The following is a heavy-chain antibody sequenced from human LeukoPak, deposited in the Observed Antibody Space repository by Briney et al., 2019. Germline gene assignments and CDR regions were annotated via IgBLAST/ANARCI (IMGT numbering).Heavy chain of an antibody. J-gene: IGHJ4*02. CDR3: ARGIRFGGVFWSGYYGAIFDY. CDR2: INHSGST. D-gene: IGHD3-3*01. Sequence: SETLSLTCAVYGGSFSGYYWSWIRQPPGKGLEWIGEINHSGSTNYNPSLKSRVTISVDTSKNQFSLKLSSVTAADTAVYYCARGIRFGGVFWSGYYGAIFDYWGQGTLVTVSS. V-gene: IGHV4-34*01. CDR1: GGSFSGYY.